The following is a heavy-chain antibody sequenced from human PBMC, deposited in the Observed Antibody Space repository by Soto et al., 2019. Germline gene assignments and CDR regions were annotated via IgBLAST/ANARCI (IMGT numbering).Heavy chain of an antibody. CDR3: ARDYDYIWGSYPDDY. CDR1: GFTFSSYW. D-gene: IGHD3-16*02. V-gene: IGHV3-7*04. Sequence: ESGGGLVQPGGSLRLSCAASGFTFSSYWMSWVRQAPGKGLEWVANIKQDGSEKYYVDSVKGRFTISRDNAKNSLYLQMNSLRAEDTAVYYCARDYDYIWGSYPDDYWGQGTLVTVSS. J-gene: IGHJ4*02. CDR2: IKQDGSEK.